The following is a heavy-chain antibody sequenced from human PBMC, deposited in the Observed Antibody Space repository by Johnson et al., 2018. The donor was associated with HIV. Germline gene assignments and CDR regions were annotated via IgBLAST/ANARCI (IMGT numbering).Heavy chain of an antibody. J-gene: IGHJ3*02. D-gene: IGHD6-6*01. CDR1: GFTFRDYN. CDR3: AKGGEYSSSWSAFDI. V-gene: IGHV3-11*04. Sequence: QVQLVESGGGLVQPGGSLRLSCAASGFTFRDYNMTWIRQAPGKGLEWVSYISSSDRTIYYVDSVKGRFTISRDNAKNSLYLQMNSLRAEDTAVYYCAKGGEYSSSWSAFDIWGQGTMVTVSS. CDR2: ISSSDRTI.